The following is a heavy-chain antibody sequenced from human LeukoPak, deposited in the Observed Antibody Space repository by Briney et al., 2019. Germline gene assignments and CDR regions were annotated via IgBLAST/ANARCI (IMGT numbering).Heavy chain of an antibody. CDR1: GFTFSSYS. Sequence: GGSLTLSCAASGFTFSSYSMNWVRQAPGKGLEWVGSISSSSSYIYYADSVKGRFTISRDNAKNSLYLQMNSLRAEDTAVYYWARAYRRDDILTGYYGDYFDYWGQGTLVTVSS. CDR2: ISSSSSYI. J-gene: IGHJ4*02. CDR3: ARAYRRDDILTGYYGDYFDY. D-gene: IGHD3-9*01. V-gene: IGHV3-21*01.